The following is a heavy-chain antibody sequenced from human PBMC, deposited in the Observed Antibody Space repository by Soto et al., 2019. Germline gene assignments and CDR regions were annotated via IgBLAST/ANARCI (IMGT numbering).Heavy chain of an antibody. D-gene: IGHD6-19*01. J-gene: IGHJ5*02. CDR1: GYSISSGYY. Sequence: EALALASDDSGYSISSGYYGGWIRQPPGKGLEWIGSIYHSGSTYYNPSLKSRVTISVDTSKNQFSLKLSSVTAADTAVYYCARDGTCQWLAVFPHNWFDPWGQGTLVTVSA. V-gene: IGHV4-38-2*02. CDR3: ARDGTCQWLAVFPHNWFDP. CDR2: IYHSGST.